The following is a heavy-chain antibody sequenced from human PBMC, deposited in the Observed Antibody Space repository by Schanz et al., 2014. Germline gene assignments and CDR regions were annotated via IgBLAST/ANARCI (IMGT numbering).Heavy chain of an antibody. V-gene: IGHV3-30-3*01. D-gene: IGHD2-15*01. CDR3: ARDRGYCSGGSCLTFDY. Sequence: QVQLVESGGGVVQPGRSLRLSCAAYGFTLSSYAMHGVRQAPGKGLEWVAVISYDGSNKYYADSVKGRFTISRDNSKNTLYLQMNALRAEDTAVYYCARDRGYCSGGSCLTFDYWGQGTLVTVSS. CDR1: GFTLSSYA. CDR2: ISYDGSNK. J-gene: IGHJ4*02.